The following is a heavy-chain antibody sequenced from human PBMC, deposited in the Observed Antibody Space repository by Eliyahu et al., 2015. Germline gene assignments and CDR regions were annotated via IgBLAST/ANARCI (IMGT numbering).Heavy chain of an antibody. CDR3: ARTINDPRNGLPHPFDY. D-gene: IGHD2-21*01. Sequence: QVQLVQSGAEVKKPGASVKXSCKASGYXFTXYAMHWVRQAPGQRLEWMGWINAGNGNTKYSQKFQGRVTITRDTSASTAYMELSSLRSEDTAVYYCARTINDPRNGLPHPFDYWGQGTLVTVSS. CDR1: GYXFTXYA. J-gene: IGHJ4*02. V-gene: IGHV1-3*01. CDR2: INAGNGNT.